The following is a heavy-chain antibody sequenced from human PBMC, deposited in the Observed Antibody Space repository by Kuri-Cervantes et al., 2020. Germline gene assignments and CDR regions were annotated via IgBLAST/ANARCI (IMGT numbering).Heavy chain of an antibody. CDR1: GGSFSGYY. CDR2: INHSGST. D-gene: IGHD6-19*01. Sequence: SETLSLTCAVYGGSFSGYYWSWIRQPPGKGLEWIGEINHSGSTNYNPSLKSRVTISVDTSKNQFSLKLSSVTAADTAVYYCARDSSGWENYYYYGMDVRGQGTTVTVSS. CDR3: ARDSSGWENYYYYGMDV. V-gene: IGHV4-34*01. J-gene: IGHJ6*02.